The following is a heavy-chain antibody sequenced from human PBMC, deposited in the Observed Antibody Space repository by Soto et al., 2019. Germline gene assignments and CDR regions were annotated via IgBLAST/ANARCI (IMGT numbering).Heavy chain of an antibody. CDR1: GFTFSSYS. D-gene: IGHD3-9*01. V-gene: IGHV3-21*02. CDR2: INEDSSYI. Sequence: EVQLVESGGGLVKPGGSLRPSCAASGFTFSSYSMNWVRQAPGKGLEWVSSINEDSSYIYYAHSLRGRFTISRDNAKDSLYLQMNYLRAEDTAVYYCVRDFGRYFRSGYMDVWGDGATVTVSS. CDR3: VRDFGRYFRSGYMDV. J-gene: IGHJ6*03.